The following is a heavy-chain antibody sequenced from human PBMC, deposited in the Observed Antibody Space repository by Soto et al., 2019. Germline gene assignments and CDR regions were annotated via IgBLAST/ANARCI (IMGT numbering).Heavy chain of an antibody. CDR2: IYYSGST. D-gene: IGHD6-13*01. J-gene: IGHJ4*02. Sequence: QVQLQESGPGLVKPSQTLSLTCTVSGGSISSGGYYWSWIRQHPGKGLEWIGYIYYSGSTYYNPSLKSRVTISVDTSKNQFSLKLSSVTAADTAVYYCARGRRRSSSSPVPLPAYWGQGTLVTVSS. V-gene: IGHV4-31*03. CDR1: GGSISSGGYY. CDR3: ARGRRRSSSSPVPLPAY.